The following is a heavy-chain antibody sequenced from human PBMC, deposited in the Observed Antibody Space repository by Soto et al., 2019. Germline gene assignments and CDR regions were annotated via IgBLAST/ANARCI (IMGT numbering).Heavy chain of an antibody. CDR1: GGTFSSYA. CDR3: ARAGRDYYDSSGPNWFDP. J-gene: IGHJ5*02. D-gene: IGHD3-22*01. Sequence: VASVKVSCKASGGTFSSYAISWVRQAPGQGLEWMGGIIPIFGTANYAQKFQGRVTITADESTSTAYMELSSLRSEDTAVYYCARAGRDYYDSSGPNWFDPWGQGTLVTVSS. CDR2: IIPIFGTA. V-gene: IGHV1-69*13.